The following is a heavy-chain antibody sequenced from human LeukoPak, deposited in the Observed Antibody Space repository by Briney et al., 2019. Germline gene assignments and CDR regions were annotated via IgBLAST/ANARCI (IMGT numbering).Heavy chain of an antibody. CDR2: ISDAGHST. CDR1: GFTFSSRA. D-gene: IGHD3-10*01. V-gene: IGHV3-23*01. CDR3: ARGGIITSYAFEI. J-gene: IGHJ3*02. Sequence: GGSLRLSCAASGFTFSSRAMSWVRQAPGKGLEWVSAISDAGHSTYYADSVKGRFIISRDNSKNSLYLQMDSLRAEDTAVYYCARGGIITSYAFEIWGQGAMVTVSS.